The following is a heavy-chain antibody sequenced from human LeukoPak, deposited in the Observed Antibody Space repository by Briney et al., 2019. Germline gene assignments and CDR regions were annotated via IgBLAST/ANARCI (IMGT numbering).Heavy chain of an antibody. Sequence: GASVKVSCKASGYTFTSNYIHWVRQAPGQGLEWMGMIYPRDGSTSYAQKFQGRVTVTRDTSTSTVHMELSGLRSEDTAVYYCAREGSGYGDYAFDYWGQGTLVTVSS. CDR1: GYTFTSNY. D-gene: IGHD4-17*01. J-gene: IGHJ4*02. CDR3: AREGSGYGDYAFDY. CDR2: IYPRDGST. V-gene: IGHV1-46*01.